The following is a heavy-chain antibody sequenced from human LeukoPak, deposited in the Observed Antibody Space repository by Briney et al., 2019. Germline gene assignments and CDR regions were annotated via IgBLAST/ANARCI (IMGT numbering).Heavy chain of an antibody. CDR1: GGSISSYY. CDR2: IYHSGST. D-gene: IGHD3-22*01. CDR3: ASEGYYYDSSGYPFQH. Sequence: SETLSLTCTVSGGSISSYYWSWIRQPPGKGLEWIGEIYHSGSTYYNPSLKSRVTISVDKSKNQFSLKLSSVTAADTAVYYCASEGYYYDSSGYPFQHWGQGTLVTVSS. J-gene: IGHJ1*01. V-gene: IGHV4-59*12.